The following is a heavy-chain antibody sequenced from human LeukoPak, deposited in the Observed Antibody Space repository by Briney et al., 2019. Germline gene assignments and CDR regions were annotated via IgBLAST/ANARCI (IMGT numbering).Heavy chain of an antibody. CDR1: GFAFSSYS. CDR3: ARDYWFGEFSLNWFDP. Sequence: GGSLRLSCAASGFAFSSYSMNWVRQAPGKGLEWVSSISSSSSYIYYADSVKGRFTISRDNAKNSLYLQMNSLRAEDTAVYYCARDYWFGEFSLNWFDPWGQGTLVTVSS. V-gene: IGHV3-21*01. D-gene: IGHD3-10*01. J-gene: IGHJ5*02. CDR2: ISSSSSYI.